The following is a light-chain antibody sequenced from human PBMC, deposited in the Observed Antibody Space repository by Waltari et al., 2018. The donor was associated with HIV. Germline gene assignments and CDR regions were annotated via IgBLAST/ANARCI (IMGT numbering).Light chain of an antibody. CDR3: QHYDNWPPT. J-gene: IGKJ1*01. V-gene: IGKV3-15*01. Sequence: EIVMTQSPVTLSVSPGERATLSCRASQSVGRSLAWYQQRPGQAPRLLIYCASTRATGIPPRFSGSASVTEFTLTISRLQSEHFSVYYCQHYDNWPPTFGQGTKVEIK. CDR1: QSVGRS. CDR2: CAS.